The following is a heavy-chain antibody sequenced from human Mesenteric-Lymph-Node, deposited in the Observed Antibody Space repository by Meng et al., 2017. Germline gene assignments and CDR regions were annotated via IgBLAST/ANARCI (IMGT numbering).Heavy chain of an antibody. Sequence: QGQLQGSGPGLVKPSGTLSLTCTVSGDSISSDSWWSWVRQPPGKGLEWIGEVYHRGDTNYNPSLKGRVDISVDKSKNQFYLSLFSVTAADTAVYYCGRDQGRELINHWGQGTLVTVSS. CDR2: VYHRGDT. J-gene: IGHJ4*02. V-gene: IGHV4-4*02. CDR1: GDSISSDSW. CDR3: GRDQGRELINH. D-gene: IGHD1-7*01.